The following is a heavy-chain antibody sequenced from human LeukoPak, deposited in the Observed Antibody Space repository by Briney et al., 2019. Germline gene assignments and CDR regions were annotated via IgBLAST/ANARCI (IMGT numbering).Heavy chain of an antibody. CDR3: ASHVVGVAEIDY. D-gene: IGHD1-26*01. V-gene: IGHV1-24*01. Sequence: GASVKVSCKVSVYTLTELSMHWVRQAPGKGLEWMGGFYPEDDETIYAQKFQGTVSMTEETSTDTAYMGLSSLRSEDTAVYYCASHVVGVAEIDYWGQGTLVTVSS. CDR1: VYTLTELS. CDR2: FYPEDDET. J-gene: IGHJ4*02.